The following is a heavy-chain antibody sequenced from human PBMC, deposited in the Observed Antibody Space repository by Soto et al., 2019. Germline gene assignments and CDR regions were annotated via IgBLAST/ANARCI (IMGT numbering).Heavy chain of an antibody. D-gene: IGHD3-10*01. CDR3: ARDGYYGSGSYYDRHYYYGMDV. V-gene: IGHV3-33*01. Sequence: GGSLRLSCAASGFTFSSYGMHWVRQAPGKGLEWVAVIWYDGSNKYYADSVKGRFTIARDNSKNTLYLQMNSLRAEDTAVYYCARDGYYGSGSYYDRHYYYGMDVWGQGTTVTAP. CDR2: IWYDGSNK. J-gene: IGHJ6*02. CDR1: GFTFSSYG.